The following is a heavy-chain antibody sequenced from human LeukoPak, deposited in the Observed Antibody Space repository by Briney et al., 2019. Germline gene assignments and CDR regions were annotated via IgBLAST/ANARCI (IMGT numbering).Heavy chain of an antibody. CDR3: VRDGGVSGYDLLDY. CDR2: INQDGSEE. J-gene: IGHJ4*02. Sequence: GGSLRLSCAASGFTFSNYWMTWVRQAPGKGLEWVAHINQDGSEEHYMDSVKARFTISRDNAKNSLSLQMNSLSAEDTAVYYCVRDGGVSGYDLLDYWGQGTLVTVSS. CDR1: GFTFSNYW. V-gene: IGHV3-7*01. D-gene: IGHD5-12*01.